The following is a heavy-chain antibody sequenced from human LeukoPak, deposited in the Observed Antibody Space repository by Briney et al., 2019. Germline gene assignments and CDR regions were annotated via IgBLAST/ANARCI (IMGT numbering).Heavy chain of an antibody. D-gene: IGHD6-6*01. CDR1: GDSISSGGYY. J-gene: IGHJ3*02. CDR2: INYSGST. CDR3: ARDHSSSSWMDAFEI. Sequence: SQTLSLTCTVSGDSISSGGYYWSWIRQHPGKGLEWIGYINYSGSTYYNPSLKSRVTISVDTSKNQFSLKLSSVTAADTAVYYCARDHSSSSWMDAFEIWGPGMKVIVSS. V-gene: IGHV4-31*03.